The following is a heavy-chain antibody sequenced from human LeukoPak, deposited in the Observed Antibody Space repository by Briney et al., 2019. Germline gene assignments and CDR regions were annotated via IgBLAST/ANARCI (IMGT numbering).Heavy chain of an antibody. J-gene: IGHJ6*03. CDR3: AKASEGSYTYYYYYYMDV. D-gene: IGHD3-10*01. Sequence: PGGSLRLSCAASGFTFDDYTMHWVRQAPGKGLEWVSLISWDGGSTYYADSVKGRFTISRDNSKNTLYLQMNSLRAEDTAVYYCAKASEGSYTYYYYYYMDVWGKGTTVTISS. V-gene: IGHV3-43*01. CDR1: GFTFDDYT. CDR2: ISWDGGST.